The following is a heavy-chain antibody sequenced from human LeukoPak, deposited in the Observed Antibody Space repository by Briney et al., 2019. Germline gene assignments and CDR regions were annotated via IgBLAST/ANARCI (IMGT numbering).Heavy chain of an antibody. CDR3: ARGHCSIGTCDVFYFDY. CDR2: MNPNSGGA. V-gene: IGHV1-2*02. CDR1: GYTFTDYF. J-gene: IGHJ4*02. D-gene: IGHD2-15*01. Sequence: ASVKVSCKASGYTFTDYFMHWARQAPGQGLEWMGWMNPNSGGANYAQKFQGRVTMTRDTSTSTAYMELSSLRSDDSAVYYCARGHCSIGTCDVFYFDYWGQGILVTVSS.